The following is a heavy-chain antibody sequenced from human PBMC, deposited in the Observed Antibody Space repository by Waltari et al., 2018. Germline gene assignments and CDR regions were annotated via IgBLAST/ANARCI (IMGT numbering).Heavy chain of an antibody. CDR2: INHSGST. J-gene: IGHJ4*02. V-gene: IGHV4-34*01. D-gene: IGHD2-15*01. Sequence: QVQLQQWGAGLLKPSETLSLTCAVYGGSFSGYYWSWIRQPPGKGLEWIGEINHSGSTNYTPSLKSRVTISVDTSKNQFSLKLSSVTAADTAVYYCASLYCSGGSCYLDYWGQGTLVTVSS. CDR1: GGSFSGYY. CDR3: ASLYCSGGSCYLDY.